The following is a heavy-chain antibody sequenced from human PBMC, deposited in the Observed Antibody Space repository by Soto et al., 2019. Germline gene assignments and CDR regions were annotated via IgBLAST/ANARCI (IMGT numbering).Heavy chain of an antibody. CDR3: AHIVVAGLGYYFDY. CDR1: GFSLSSTRMA. CDR2: IYWDDDK. D-gene: IGHD6-19*01. V-gene: IGHV2-5*02. Sequence: QITLKESGPTLVKPTQTLTLTCTFSGFSLSSTRMAVGWIRQPPGKALEWLALIYWDDDKRYSPFLKSRLTIHKDTSKNHVVLTMSNMDPVDTARYYCAHIVVAGLGYYFDYWGQGTLVTVSS. J-gene: IGHJ4*02.